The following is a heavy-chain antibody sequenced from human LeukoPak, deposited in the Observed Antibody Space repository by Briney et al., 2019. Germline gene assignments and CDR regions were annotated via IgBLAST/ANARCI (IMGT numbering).Heavy chain of an antibody. V-gene: IGHV3-23*01. CDR2: ISGSGGST. CDR1: GFTFSSYA. J-gene: IGHJ4*02. D-gene: IGHD3-10*01. CDR3: ARDYGSGKKPLGY. Sequence: PGGSLRLSCAASGFTFSSYAMSWVRQAPGKGLEWVSAISGSGGSTYYADSVKGRFTISRDNSKNTLYLQMNSLRAEDTAVYYCARDYGSGKKPLGYWGQGTLVTVSS.